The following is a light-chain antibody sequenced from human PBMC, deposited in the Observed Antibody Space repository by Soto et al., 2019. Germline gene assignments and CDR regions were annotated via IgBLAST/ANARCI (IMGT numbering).Light chain of an antibody. CDR2: AAS. J-gene: IGKJ1*01. V-gene: IGKV1-39*01. Sequence: IQVTHSPSSLSASLSYRVTITCRASQSISSYLNWYQQKPGKAPKLLIYAASSLQSGVPSRFSGSGSGTDFTLTISSPQPEDFATYYCPQSYSTLQPCGQGTKVDIK. CDR3: PQSYSTLQP. CDR1: QSISSY.